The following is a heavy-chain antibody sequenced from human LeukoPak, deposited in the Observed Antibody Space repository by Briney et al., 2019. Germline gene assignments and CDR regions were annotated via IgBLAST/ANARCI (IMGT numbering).Heavy chain of an antibody. J-gene: IGHJ4*02. CDR2: ISGSGGST. CDR3: AKDFRGIFTVTYYYDSSGYYPPYVFDY. Sequence: GGSLRLSCAASGFTFSSYAMSWVRQAPGKGLEWVSAISGSGGSTYYADSVKGRFTISRDNSKNTLYLQMNSLRAEDTAVYYCAKDFRGIFTVTYYYDSSGYYPPYVFDYWGQGTLVTVSS. CDR1: GFTFSSYA. V-gene: IGHV3-23*01. D-gene: IGHD3-22*01.